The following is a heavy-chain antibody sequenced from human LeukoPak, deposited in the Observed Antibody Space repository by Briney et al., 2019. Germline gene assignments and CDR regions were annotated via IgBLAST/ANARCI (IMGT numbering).Heavy chain of an antibody. Sequence: GSLRLSRAASGFTLNSYAMSWVRQAPGKGLEWVSAISGSGGSTYYADSVKDRFTISRDNSKNTLYLQMNSLGAEDTAVYYCAKAMIDMYYFDYWGQGTLVTVSS. CDR1: GFTLNSYA. CDR2: ISGSGGST. J-gene: IGHJ4*02. D-gene: IGHD3-22*01. V-gene: IGHV3-23*01. CDR3: AKAMIDMYYFDY.